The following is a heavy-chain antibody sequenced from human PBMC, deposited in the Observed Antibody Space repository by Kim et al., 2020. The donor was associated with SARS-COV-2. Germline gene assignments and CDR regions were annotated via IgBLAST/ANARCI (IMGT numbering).Heavy chain of an antibody. Sequence: SETLSLTCAVYGGSFSGYYWSWIRQPPGKGLEWIGEINHSGSTNYNPSLKSRVTISVDTSKNQFSLKLSSVTAADTAVYYCASGRGGIAARRGAYYFDYWGQGTLVTVSS. CDR1: GGSFSGYY. J-gene: IGHJ4*02. V-gene: IGHV4-34*01. CDR2: INHSGST. D-gene: IGHD6-6*01. CDR3: ASGRGGIAARRGAYYFDY.